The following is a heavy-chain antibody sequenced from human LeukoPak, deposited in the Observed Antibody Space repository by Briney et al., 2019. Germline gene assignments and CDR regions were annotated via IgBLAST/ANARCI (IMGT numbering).Heavy chain of an antibody. CDR3: ARGGSGSFSALFDY. CDR1: GGSISSSSYY. CDR2: IYYSGST. D-gene: IGHD3-10*01. V-gene: IGHV4-39*07. Sequence: SETLSLTCTVSGGSISSSSYYWGWIRQPPGKGLEWMGSIYYSGSTYYNPSLKSRVTISVDTSKNQFSLKLSSVTAADTAVYYCARGGSGSFSALFDYWGQGTLVTVSS. J-gene: IGHJ4*02.